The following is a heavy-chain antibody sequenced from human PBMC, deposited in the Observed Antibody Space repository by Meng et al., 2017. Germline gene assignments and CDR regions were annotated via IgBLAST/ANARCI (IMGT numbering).Heavy chain of an antibody. CDR1: GGSVSSYT. CDR2: IIPILGIA. V-gene: IGHV1-69*02. D-gene: IGHD6-13*01. Sequence: QVQSVQSVAVVKEPGSSVKVSCKASGGSVSSYTIRWLRQAPGQGLEWLGRIIPILGIANYAQKFQGRVTITADKSTSTAYMELSSLRSEDTAVYYCASGYNYVDYWGQGTLVTVSS. CDR3: ASGYNYVDY. J-gene: IGHJ4*02.